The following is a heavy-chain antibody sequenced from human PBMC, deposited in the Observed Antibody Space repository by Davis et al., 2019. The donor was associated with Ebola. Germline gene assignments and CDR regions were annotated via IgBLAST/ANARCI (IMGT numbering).Heavy chain of an antibody. CDR3: GRREAASIDY. D-gene: IGHD6-25*01. V-gene: IGHV3-74*01. CDR1: GFIFSDYW. CDR2: ITNDGTRT. J-gene: IGHJ4*02. Sequence: GESLKISCAASGFIFSDYWMNWVRQTPGKGLVWVSRITNDGTRTSYADSVQGRFTISRDNAKNTLFLQLNSLRVEDTAIYYCGRREAASIDYWGQGTLVTVSS.